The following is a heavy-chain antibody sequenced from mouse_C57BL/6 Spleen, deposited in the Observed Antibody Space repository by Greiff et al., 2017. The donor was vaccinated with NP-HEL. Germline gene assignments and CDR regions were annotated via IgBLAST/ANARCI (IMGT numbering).Heavy chain of an antibody. Sequence: VQLQQSGAELVRPGTSVKVSCKASGYAFTNYLIEWVKQRPGQGLEWIGVINPGSGGTNYNEKLKGKATLTADNSSSTAYMQLSSLTSEDSAVYFCARGGDWFAYWGQGTLVTVSA. CDR3: ARGGDWFAY. J-gene: IGHJ3*01. CDR2: INPGSGGT. CDR1: GYAFTNYL. V-gene: IGHV1-54*01.